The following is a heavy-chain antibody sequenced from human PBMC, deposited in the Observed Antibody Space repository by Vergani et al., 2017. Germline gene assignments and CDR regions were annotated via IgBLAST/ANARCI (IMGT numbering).Heavy chain of an antibody. Sequence: EVQMVESGGGLVKPGGSLRLSCVASGFTFSHYSMSWVRQAPGKGLEWVSAISGSGGSTYYADSVKGRFTISRDNSKNTLYLQMNSLRAEDTAVYYCAKVYYYGSGRGMDVWGQGTTVTVSS. CDR3: AKVYYYGSGRGMDV. J-gene: IGHJ6*02. D-gene: IGHD3-10*01. CDR1: GFTFSHYS. CDR2: ISGSGGST. V-gene: IGHV3-23*04.